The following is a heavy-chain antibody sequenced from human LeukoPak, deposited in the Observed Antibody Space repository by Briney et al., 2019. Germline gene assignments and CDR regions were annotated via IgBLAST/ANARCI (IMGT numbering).Heavy chain of an antibody. CDR1: GFTFSSYG. Sequence: GGSLRLSCAASGFTFSSYGMHWVRQAPGKGLEWLAGIGTDGSFAYYADSVKGRFTLSRDNSKNTLYLQMDSLRTEDTAVYYCARDMDNSGHFSWFDPWGQGARVTVSS. J-gene: IGHJ5*02. CDR3: ARDMDNSGHFSWFDP. V-gene: IGHV3-33*08. CDR2: IGTDGSFA. D-gene: IGHD3-22*01.